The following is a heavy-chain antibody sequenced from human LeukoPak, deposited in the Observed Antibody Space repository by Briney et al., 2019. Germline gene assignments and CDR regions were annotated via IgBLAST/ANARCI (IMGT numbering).Heavy chain of an antibody. CDR1: GFTFSSYG. Sequence: GGSLRLSCVASGFTFSSYGMSWVRQAPGKGLEGVSGISGSGVRTDYADSVKGRFTISRDNAKNTLYLQMNSLRAEDTAVYYCAKGSREWELLDAFDIWGQGTMVTVS. V-gene: IGHV3-23*01. J-gene: IGHJ3*02. D-gene: IGHD1-26*01. CDR3: AKGSREWELLDAFDI. CDR2: ISGSGVRT.